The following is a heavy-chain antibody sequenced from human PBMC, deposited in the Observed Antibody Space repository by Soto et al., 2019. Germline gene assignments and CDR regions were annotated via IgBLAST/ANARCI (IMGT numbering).Heavy chain of an antibody. D-gene: IGHD6-13*01. CDR1: GFTFSTYA. J-gene: IGHJ4*02. CDR3: AKSTPYSSSWPTFDY. V-gene: IGHV3-23*01. CDR2: ISGSGGST. Sequence: EVQLLESGGGLVQPGGSRSLSCAASGFTFSTYAMSGVRRAQGKGLEWVSAISGSGGSTYYADSVKGRFTISRDNSKNTLYLQMNSLRAEDTAVYYCAKSTPYSSSWPTFDYWGQGTLVTVSS.